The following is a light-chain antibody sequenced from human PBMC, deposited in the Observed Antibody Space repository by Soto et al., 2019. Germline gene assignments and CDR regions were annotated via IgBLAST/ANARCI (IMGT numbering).Light chain of an antibody. V-gene: IGKV1-33*01. CDR2: DAS. Sequence: DIPMTQSPSSLSASVGDRVTITCQTSQDISNYLNWYQQKPVKAPKLLIYDASHLETGVPSRFSGSGSGTDFTITISSLQPEDIATYYCQQYDNLPLTFGGGTKVEIK. J-gene: IGKJ4*01. CDR1: QDISNY. CDR3: QQYDNLPLT.